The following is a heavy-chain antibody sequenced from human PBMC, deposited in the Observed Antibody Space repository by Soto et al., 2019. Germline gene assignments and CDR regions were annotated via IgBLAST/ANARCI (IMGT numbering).Heavy chain of an antibody. D-gene: IGHD1-26*01. CDR2: IYHSGST. V-gene: IGHV4-30-2*01. CDR1: GGSIRSGGYS. CDR3: AAGGGLTRYY. Sequence: QLQLQESGSGLVKPSQTLSLTCAVSGGSIRSGGYSWSWIRQPPGKGLEWIGYIYHSGSTYYNPSLKSRVTIAVDRSTNQFSLKLSSVTAADTAVYCCAAGGGLTRYYWGQGTLVTVSS. J-gene: IGHJ4*02.